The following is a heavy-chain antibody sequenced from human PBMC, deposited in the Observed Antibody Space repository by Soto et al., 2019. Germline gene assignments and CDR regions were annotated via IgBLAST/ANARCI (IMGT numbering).Heavy chain of an antibody. CDR2: IVVGSGNT. CDR1: GFTFTSSA. CDR3: AKDRRPRTLQPRYGMDV. J-gene: IGHJ6*02. V-gene: IGHV1-58*02. Sequence: GASVKVSCKASGFTFTSSAMQWVRQARGQRLEWIGWIVVGSGNTNYAQKFQERVTITRDMSTSTAYMELNSLRAEDTAVYYCAKDRRPRTLQPRYGMDVWGQGTTVTVSS.